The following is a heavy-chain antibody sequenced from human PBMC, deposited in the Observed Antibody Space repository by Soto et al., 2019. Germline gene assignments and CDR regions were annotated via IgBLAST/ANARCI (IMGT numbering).Heavy chain of an antibody. CDR3: AKEAWNIVVVPAATTYGGFDY. CDR1: GFTFSSYS. D-gene: IGHD2-2*01. Sequence: GGSLRLSCAASGFTFSSYSRSRVRQAPGKGLEWVSAISGSGGSTYYADSVKGRFTISRDNSKNTLYLQMNSLRAEDTAVYYCAKEAWNIVVVPAATTYGGFDYWGQGTLVTVSS. V-gene: IGHV3-23*01. CDR2: ISGSGGST. J-gene: IGHJ4*02.